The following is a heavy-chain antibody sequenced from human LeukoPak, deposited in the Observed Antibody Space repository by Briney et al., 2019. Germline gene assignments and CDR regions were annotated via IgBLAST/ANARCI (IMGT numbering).Heavy chain of an antibody. V-gene: IGHV3-9*01. J-gene: IGHJ1*01. CDR2: ISWNSGSI. D-gene: IGHD6-19*01. CDR3: AKDSRGWAVAAAGYFQH. Sequence: GRSLRLSCAASGFTFDDYAMHWVRQAPGKGLEWVSGISWNSGSIGYADSVTGRFTISRDNAKNSLYLQMNSLRAEDTALYYCAKDSRGWAVAAAGYFQHWGQGTLVTVSS. CDR1: GFTFDDYA.